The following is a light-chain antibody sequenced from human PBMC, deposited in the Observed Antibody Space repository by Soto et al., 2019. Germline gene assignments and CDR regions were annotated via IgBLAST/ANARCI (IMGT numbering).Light chain of an antibody. CDR3: QQYNSYSWT. J-gene: IGKJ1*01. CDR2: DAS. Sequence: DIQMTQSPSTLSASVGDRVTITCRASQSISSWLAWYQQKPGKAPKLLIYDASSLESGVPSRFSGSGSGTEFPLTLSSLQPDDFATSYCQQYNSYSWTFGQGTKVDIK. CDR1: QSISSW. V-gene: IGKV1-5*01.